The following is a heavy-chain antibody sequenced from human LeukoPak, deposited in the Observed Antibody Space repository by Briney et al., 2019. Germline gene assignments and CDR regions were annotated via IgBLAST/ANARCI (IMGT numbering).Heavy chain of an antibody. D-gene: IGHD7-27*01. CDR1: GFSFSNYT. CDR2: ISSAGSFL. CDR3: ARRRNLGIWGGWSFDL. V-gene: IGHV3-21*01. Sequence: GGSLRLSCAASGFSFSNYTMNWVRQVPGKGLEWVSSISSAGSFLYYTDSTKGRFTISRDNAKRSLFLQMNSLRAEDAAVYYCARRRNLGIWGGWSFDLWGRGTLVAASS. J-gene: IGHJ2*01.